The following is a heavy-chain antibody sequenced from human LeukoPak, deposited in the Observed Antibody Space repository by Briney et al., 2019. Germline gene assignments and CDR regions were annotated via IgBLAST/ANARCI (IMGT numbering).Heavy chain of an antibody. J-gene: IGHJ4*02. D-gene: IGHD3-3*01. CDR3: SRDHDFWSGYYLDY. CDR2: ISSSSSYI. CDR1: GFTFSSYS. Sequence: PGGSLRLSCAASGFTFSSYSMNWVRQAPGKGLGWVSSISSSSSYIYYADSVKGRLIIPRDNATNSLYLQKNSHRDADTAVYYFSRDHDFWSGYYLDYWGQGTLVTVSS. V-gene: IGHV3-21*01.